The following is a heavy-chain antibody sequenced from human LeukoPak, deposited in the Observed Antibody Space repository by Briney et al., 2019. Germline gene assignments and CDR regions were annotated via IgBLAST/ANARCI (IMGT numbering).Heavy chain of an antibody. V-gene: IGHV1-2*02. CDR2: INPNSGGT. CDR3: ARAGVVWFGEITTNWFDP. D-gene: IGHD3-10*01. J-gene: IGHJ5*02. CDR1: GYTFTGYY. Sequence: ASVKVSCKASGYTFTGYYMHWVRQAPGQPLEWMGWINPNSGGTNYAQKFQGRVTMTRDTSISTAYMELSRLRSDDTAVYYCARAGVVWFGEITTNWFDPWGQGTLVTVSS.